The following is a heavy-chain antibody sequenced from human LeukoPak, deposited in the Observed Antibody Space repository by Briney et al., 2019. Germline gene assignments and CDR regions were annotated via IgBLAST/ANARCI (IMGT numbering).Heavy chain of an antibody. CDR1: EFAFSTYN. J-gene: IGHJ4*02. CDR3: ARGRIAAAGTIYYFDY. CDR2: ISTGSSTT. V-gene: IGHV3-48*02. Sequence: PGGSLRLSCAASEFAFSTYNMNWVRQAPGKGLEWVSYISTGSSTTYYADSVKGRFTISRDNVENSLYLQMNSLRDEDTAVYYCARGRIAAAGTIYYFDYWGQGTLVTVSS. D-gene: IGHD6-13*01.